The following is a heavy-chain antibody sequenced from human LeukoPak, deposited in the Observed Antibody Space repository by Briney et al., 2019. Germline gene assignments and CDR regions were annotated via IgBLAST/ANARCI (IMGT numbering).Heavy chain of an antibody. D-gene: IGHD3-3*01. CDR2: ISGSGGST. V-gene: IGHV3-23*01. Sequence: PGGSLRLSCAASGFTVSSNYMSWVRQAPGKGLEWVSAISGSGGSTYYADSVKGRFTISRDNSKNTLYLQMNSLRAEDTAVYYCAKERDFWSGTPDYWGQGTLVTVSS. CDR1: GFTVSSNY. J-gene: IGHJ4*02. CDR3: AKERDFWSGTPDY.